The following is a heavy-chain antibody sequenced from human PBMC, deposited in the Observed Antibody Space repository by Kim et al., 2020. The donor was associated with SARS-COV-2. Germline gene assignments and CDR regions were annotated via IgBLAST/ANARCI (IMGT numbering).Heavy chain of an antibody. V-gene: IGHV3-30*18. CDR3: AKGVGATTVDH. CDR2: ISFDGSNK. J-gene: IGHJ4*02. D-gene: IGHD1-26*01. CDR1: GFTFSSYD. Sequence: GGSLRLSCAASGFTFSSYDMHWVRQAPGKGLEWVAVISFDGSNKYYADSVKGRFTISRDNSKNTLYLQMNSLRAEDTAVYYCAKGVGATTVDHWGQGTLV.